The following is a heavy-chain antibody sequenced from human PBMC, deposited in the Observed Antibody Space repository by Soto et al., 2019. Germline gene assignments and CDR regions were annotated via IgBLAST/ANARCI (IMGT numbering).Heavy chain of an antibody. V-gene: IGHV4-59*01. J-gene: IGHJ4*02. CDR1: GVSITSYF. CDR2: SSFSGAT. D-gene: IGHD2-2*01. CDR3: ARDGRDGYQRYFEF. Sequence: PSETLSLTCTVSGVSITSYFWSWIRQTPGKGLDWIGSSSFSGATYSNPSLKGRAALSVDTSENHLSLTLNSVTSADTAVYFCARDGRDGYQRYFEFWGPGNQVTVSS.